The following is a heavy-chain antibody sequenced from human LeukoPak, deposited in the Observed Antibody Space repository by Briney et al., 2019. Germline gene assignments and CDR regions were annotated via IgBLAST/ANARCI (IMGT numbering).Heavy chain of an antibody. V-gene: IGHV1-69*05. CDR3: ARDQTPYWYFDL. CDR2: IIPIFGTA. CDR1: GGTLSSYA. Sequence: SVKVSCKASGGTLSSYAISWVRQAPGQGLEWMGGIIPIFGTANYAQKFQGRVTITTDESTSTAYMELSSLRSEDTAVYYCARDQTPYWYFDLWGRGTLVTVSS. J-gene: IGHJ2*01.